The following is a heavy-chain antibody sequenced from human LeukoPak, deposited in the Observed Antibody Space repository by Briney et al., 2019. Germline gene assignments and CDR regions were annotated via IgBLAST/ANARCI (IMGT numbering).Heavy chain of an antibody. V-gene: IGHV3-48*02. D-gene: IGHD4-17*01. CDR3: ARWTRARGATVTTREPYGMDV. Sequence: GGSLRLSCAASGFTFSSYSMNWVRQAPGKGLEWVSYISSSSSTIYYADSVKGRFTISRDNAKNSLYLQMNSLRDEDTAVYYCARWTRARGATVTTREPYGMDVWGQGTTVTVSS. CDR2: ISSSSSTI. J-gene: IGHJ6*02. CDR1: GFTFSSYS.